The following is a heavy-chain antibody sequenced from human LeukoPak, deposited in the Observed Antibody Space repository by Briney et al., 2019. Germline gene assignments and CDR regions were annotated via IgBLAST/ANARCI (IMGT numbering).Heavy chain of an antibody. J-gene: IGHJ4*02. V-gene: IGHV3-7*01. CDR3: ARGGLAFDY. D-gene: IGHD3/OR15-3a*01. Sequence: DSVKGRFTISRDNAKNSLYLQLNSLRAEDTAVYFCARGGLAFDYWSQGTLVTVSS.